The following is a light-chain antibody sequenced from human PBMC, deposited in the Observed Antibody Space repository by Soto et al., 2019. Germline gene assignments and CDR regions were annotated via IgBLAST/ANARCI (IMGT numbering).Light chain of an antibody. CDR2: EVS. Sequence: QSVLTQPASVSGSPGQSITISCTGTSSDVGGYNYVSWYQQHPGKDPKLMIYEVSNRPSGVSNRFSGSKSDNTASLTISGLQAEDEADYYCSSYTSSRTAVFGTGTKLTVL. CDR1: SSDVGGYNY. J-gene: IGLJ1*01. CDR3: SSYTSSRTAV. V-gene: IGLV2-14*01.